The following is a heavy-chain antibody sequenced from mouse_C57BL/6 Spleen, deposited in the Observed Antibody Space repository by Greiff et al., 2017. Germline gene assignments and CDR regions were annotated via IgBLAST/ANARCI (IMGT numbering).Heavy chain of an antibody. CDR2: IHPNSGST. V-gene: IGHV1-64*01. CDR3: ARSSSYYDYDLYAMDY. J-gene: IGHJ4*01. Sequence: QVHVKQPGAELVKPGASVKLSCKASGYTFTSYWMHWVKQRPGQGLEWIGMIHPNSGSTNYNEKFKSKATLTVDKSSSTAYMQLSSLTSEDSAVYYCARSSSYYDYDLYAMDYWGQGTSVTVSS. CDR1: GYTFTSYW. D-gene: IGHD2-4*01.